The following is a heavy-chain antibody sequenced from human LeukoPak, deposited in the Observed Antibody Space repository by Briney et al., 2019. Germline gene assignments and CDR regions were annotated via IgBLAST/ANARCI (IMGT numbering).Heavy chain of an antibody. Sequence: RVASVKVSCKASGGTFSSYAISWVRQAPGQGLEWMGRIIPILGIANYAQKFQGRVTITADKSTGTAYMELSSLRSEGTAVYYCAGEDPYYDFWSGYYGPLGYWGQGTLVTVSS. V-gene: IGHV1-69*04. CDR1: GGTFSSYA. CDR3: AGEDPYYDFWSGYYGPLGY. D-gene: IGHD3-3*01. CDR2: IIPILGIA. J-gene: IGHJ4*02.